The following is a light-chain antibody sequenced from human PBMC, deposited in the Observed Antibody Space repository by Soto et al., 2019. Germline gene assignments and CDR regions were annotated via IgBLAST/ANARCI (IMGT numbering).Light chain of an antibody. J-gene: IGKJ5*01. V-gene: IGKV3D-15*01. Sequence: EIVLTQSPGTLSLSPGERATLSCRASQSVDSSYLAWYQQRPGQAPRLLIYVASNRATGIPDRFSGSGSGTEFNLTISSLQSEDSAVYYCQQYNKWPITFGQGTRLEIK. CDR3: QQYNKWPIT. CDR2: VAS. CDR1: QSVDSSY.